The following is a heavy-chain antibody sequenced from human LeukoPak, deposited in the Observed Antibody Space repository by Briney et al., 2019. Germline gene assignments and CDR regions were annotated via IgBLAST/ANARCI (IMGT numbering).Heavy chain of an antibody. V-gene: IGHV3-7*01. CDR2: IKQDGSEK. Sequence: PGGSLRLSCAASGFTFSSYWMSWVRQAPGKGLEWVANIKQDGSEKYYVDSVKGRFTISRDNAKNSLYLQMNSLRAEDTAVYYCARDSWYYDFWSGYYSHPHWFDPWGQGTLVTVSS. CDR1: GFTFSSYW. CDR3: ARDSWYYDFWSGYYSHPHWFDP. J-gene: IGHJ5*02. D-gene: IGHD3-3*01.